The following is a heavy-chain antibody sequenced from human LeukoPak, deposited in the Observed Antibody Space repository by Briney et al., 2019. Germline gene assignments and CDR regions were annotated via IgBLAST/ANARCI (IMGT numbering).Heavy chain of an antibody. CDR3: AKFGSTKSAFDI. J-gene: IGHJ3*02. D-gene: IGHD3-10*01. CDR2: ISSSSSYI. CDR1: GFTFSSYS. V-gene: IGHV3-21*04. Sequence: GGSLRLSCVASGFTFSSYSMKWVRQAPGKGLEWVSSISSSSSYIDYADSVKGRFTISRDNAKNSPYLQMNSLRAEDTALYYCAKFGSTKSAFDIWGQGTMVTVSS.